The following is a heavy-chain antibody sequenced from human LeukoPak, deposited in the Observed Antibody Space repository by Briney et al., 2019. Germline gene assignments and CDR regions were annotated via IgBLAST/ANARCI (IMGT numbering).Heavy chain of an antibody. D-gene: IGHD3-3*01. CDR2: ISSNGGST. CDR3: ARGTCKEWSCTDLDY. J-gene: IGHJ4*02. Sequence: GGSLRLSCAASGFTFSSYAMHWVRQAPGKGLEYVSAISSNGGSTYYANSVKGRFTISRDNSKNTLYLQMGSLRAEDMAVYYCARGTCKEWSCTDLDYWGQGTLVTVSS. CDR1: GFTFSSYA. V-gene: IGHV3-64*01.